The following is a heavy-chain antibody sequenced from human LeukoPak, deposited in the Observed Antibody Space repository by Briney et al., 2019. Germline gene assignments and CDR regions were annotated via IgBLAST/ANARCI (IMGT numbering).Heavy chain of an antibody. J-gene: IGHJ3*01. CDR2: IKQDGSEK. D-gene: IGHD2-2*01. V-gene: IGHV3-7*01. Sequence: GGSLRLSCAASGFTSSSYWMSWVRQAPGKGLEWVANIKQDGSEKYYVDSVKGRFTISRDNAKNSLYLQMNSLRAEDTAVYYCAAHCSSTSCPEWGQGTMVTVSS. CDR1: GFTSSSYW. CDR3: AAHCSSTSCPE.